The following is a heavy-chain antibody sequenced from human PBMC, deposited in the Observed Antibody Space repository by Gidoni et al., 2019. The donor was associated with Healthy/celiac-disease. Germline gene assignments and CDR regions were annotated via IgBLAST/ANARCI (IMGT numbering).Heavy chain of an antibody. V-gene: IGHV3-7*03. D-gene: IGHD3-16*02. J-gene: IGHJ6*02. CDR2: IKQAGSEK. CDR3: ARDRSWDVWGSYRYLYYYGMDV. CDR1: GFTFSSYW. Sequence: ASGFTFSSYWMSWVRQAPGKGLEWVANIKQAGSEKYYVDSVKGRFTISRDNAKNSLYLQMNSLRAEDTAVYYCARDRSWDVWGSYRYLYYYGMDVWGQGTTVTVSS.